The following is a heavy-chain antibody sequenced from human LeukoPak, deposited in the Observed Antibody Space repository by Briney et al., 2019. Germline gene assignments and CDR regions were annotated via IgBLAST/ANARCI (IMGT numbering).Heavy chain of an antibody. CDR2: ISGSGGST. CDR3: AKGSGEWLFAGYDY. D-gene: IGHD3-3*01. V-gene: IGHV3-23*01. Sequence: AGGSLRLSCAASGFTFSSYAMSWVRQAPGKGLEWVSAISGSGGSTYYADSVKGRFTISRDNSKNTLYLQMNSLRAEDTAVYYCAKGSGEWLFAGYDYWGQGTLVTVSS. CDR1: GFTFSSYA. J-gene: IGHJ4*02.